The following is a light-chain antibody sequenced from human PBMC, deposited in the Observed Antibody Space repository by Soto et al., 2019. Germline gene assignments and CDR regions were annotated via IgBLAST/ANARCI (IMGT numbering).Light chain of an antibody. Sequence: DIQMTQSPSSLSASVGDRVTITCRASQDINNYLAWYQQKAGKVPKLLIYSASTLQSGVPSRFSGSGSGTDFTLTITSLQPEDVATYYCQKYNSAPRTFGQGTKVDI. CDR1: QDINNY. CDR3: QKYNSAPRT. CDR2: SAS. V-gene: IGKV1-27*01. J-gene: IGKJ1*01.